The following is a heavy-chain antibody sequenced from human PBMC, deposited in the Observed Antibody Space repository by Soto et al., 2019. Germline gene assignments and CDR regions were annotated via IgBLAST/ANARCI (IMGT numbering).Heavy chain of an antibody. D-gene: IGHD6-19*01. J-gene: IGHJ1*01. V-gene: IGHV3-23*01. CDR3: AKGVPGIAVAGTGYFQH. CDR2: ISGSGDST. CDR1: GVTFSSYA. Sequence: EVQLLESGGGLVQPGGSLRLSCAASGVTFSSYAMSWVRQAPGKGLEWVSVISGSGDSTYYEDSVKGRFTIARDNSNNPLYLQMNSLRAEDPAVYYCAKGVPGIAVAGTGYFQHWGQGTLVTVSS.